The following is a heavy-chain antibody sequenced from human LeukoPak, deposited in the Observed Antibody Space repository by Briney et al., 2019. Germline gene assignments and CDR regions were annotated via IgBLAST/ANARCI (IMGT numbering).Heavy chain of an antibody. D-gene: IGHD4-11*01. CDR1: GFTFSSYA. Sequence: GSLRLSCAASGFTFSSYAMSWIRQPPGKGLEWIGEINHSGSTNYNPSLKSRVTISVDTSKNQFSLKLSSVTAADTAVYYCARVDYSNYDSWFDPWGQGTLVTVSS. J-gene: IGHJ5*02. CDR3: ARVDYSNYDSWFDP. CDR2: INHSGST. V-gene: IGHV4-34*01.